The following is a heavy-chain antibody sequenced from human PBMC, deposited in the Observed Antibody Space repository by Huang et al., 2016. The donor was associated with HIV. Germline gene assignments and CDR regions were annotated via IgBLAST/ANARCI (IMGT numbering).Heavy chain of an antibody. Sequence: QLQLQESGPGLVKPSDTLSLNCTISGGSIKSRNYYWGWVRQAPGKGLEWIGDIYYSGSPYYNPSLRRRVSLSGDTSKNQVTLKVNAVIAADTAVYYCARRQGSGYYFYFDYWGRGIPVTVSA. D-gene: IGHD3-22*01. V-gene: IGHV4-39*01. CDR1: GGSIKSRNYY. CDR2: IYYSGSP. CDR3: ARRQGSGYYFYFDY. J-gene: IGHJ4*02.